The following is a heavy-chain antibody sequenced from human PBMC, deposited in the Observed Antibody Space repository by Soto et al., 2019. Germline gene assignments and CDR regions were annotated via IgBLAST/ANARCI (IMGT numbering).Heavy chain of an antibody. CDR1: GYSLTSYS. V-gene: IGHV5-10-1*01. J-gene: IGHJ4*02. Sequence: PGESLKISCKGSGYSLTSYSITWVRQMPGKGLEWMGRIDPTDSYTNYSPSFQGHVTISADKSINTAYLQWSSLKASDSAMYYCARPYSSSWDIDYWGQGTLVTVSS. CDR3: ARPYSSSWDIDY. CDR2: IDPTDSYT. D-gene: IGHD6-13*01.